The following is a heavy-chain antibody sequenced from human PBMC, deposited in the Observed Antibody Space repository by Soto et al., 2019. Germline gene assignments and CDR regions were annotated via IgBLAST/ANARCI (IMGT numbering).Heavy chain of an antibody. CDR1: GGSISSYY. J-gene: IGHJ5*02. V-gene: IGHV4-59*01. CDR2: IYYSGST. Sequence: SETLSLTCTVSGGSISSYYWSWIRQPPGKGLEWIGYIYYSGSTNYNPSLKSRVTISVDTSKNQFSLKLSSVTAAVTAVYYCARTGQYCSGGSCYFKGSWFDPWGQGTLVTVSS. D-gene: IGHD2-15*01. CDR3: ARTGQYCSGGSCYFKGSWFDP.